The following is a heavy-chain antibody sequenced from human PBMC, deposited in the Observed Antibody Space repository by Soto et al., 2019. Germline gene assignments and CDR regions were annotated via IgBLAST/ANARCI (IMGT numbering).Heavy chain of an antibody. CDR1: GFTFGSHG. CDR3: AKDLRTTISDYGMDV. CDR2: ISYDETNE. V-gene: IGHV3-30*18. Sequence: QVQLVESGGGLVQPGGPLRLTCVASGFTFGSHGMHWVRQAPGKGLEWVAVISYDETNEHYVDSVKGRFTISRDNSKSILYLQMNRLRPEDTAVYKCAKDLRTTISDYGMDVWGQGTTVTVSS. J-gene: IGHJ6*02.